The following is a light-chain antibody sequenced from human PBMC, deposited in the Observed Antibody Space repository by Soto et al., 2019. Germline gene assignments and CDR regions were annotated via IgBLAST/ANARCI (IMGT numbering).Light chain of an antibody. J-gene: IGKJ1*01. CDR3: QQYNNWPRT. CDR1: QSVSGN. CDR2: DAS. Sequence: EIVMAQSPATLSVSPGERLTLSCRASQSVSGNLAWYQQKPGQAPRLLIYDASARAAGIPGRFSGSGSGTAFTLTISSLQSEDFAVYYCQQYNNWPRTFGQGTKVEIK. V-gene: IGKV3-15*01.